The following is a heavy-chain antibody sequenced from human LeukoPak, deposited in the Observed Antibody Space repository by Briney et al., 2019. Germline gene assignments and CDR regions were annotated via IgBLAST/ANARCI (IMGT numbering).Heavy chain of an antibody. Sequence: GGSLRLSCATSGSTFSSYGMHWVRQAPGKGLEWVAFIRYDGSKKYYADSVKGRFTISRDNSKNTLFLQMNSLRAVDAAVYYCAVAYYYDSSDYAPSPYWGQGTLVTVSS. CDR2: IRYDGSKK. D-gene: IGHD3-22*01. V-gene: IGHV3-30*02. CDR3: AVAYYYDSSDYAPSPY. J-gene: IGHJ4*02. CDR1: GSTFSSYG.